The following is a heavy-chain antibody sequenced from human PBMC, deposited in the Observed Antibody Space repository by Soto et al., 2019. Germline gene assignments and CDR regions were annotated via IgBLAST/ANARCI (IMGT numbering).Heavy chain of an antibody. J-gene: IGHJ4*02. CDR1: GFTFDDYA. D-gene: IGHD6-13*01. V-gene: IGHV3-9*01. CDR3: AKERYSSSWAHYFDY. Sequence: PGGSLRLSCAASGFTFDDYAMHWVRQAPGKGLEWVSGISWNSGSIGYADSVKGRFTISRDNAKNSLYLQMNSLRAEDTALYYCAKERYSSSWAHYFDYWGQGTLVTVSS. CDR2: ISWNSGSI.